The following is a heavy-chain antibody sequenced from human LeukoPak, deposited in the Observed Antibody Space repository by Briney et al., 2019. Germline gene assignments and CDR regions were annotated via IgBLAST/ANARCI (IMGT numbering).Heavy chain of an antibody. V-gene: IGHV3-23*01. J-gene: IGHJ1*01. D-gene: IGHD3-22*01. CDR2: ISGSGGST. CDR1: GFTFSSYA. Sequence: GGSLRLSCVASGFTFSSYAMSWVRQAPGKGLEWVSGISGSGGSTYYADSVKGRFTISRDNSKNTLYLQMNSLRAEDTAVYYCATYSSLNRREFQYWGQGTLLTVSS. CDR3: ATYSSLNRREFQY.